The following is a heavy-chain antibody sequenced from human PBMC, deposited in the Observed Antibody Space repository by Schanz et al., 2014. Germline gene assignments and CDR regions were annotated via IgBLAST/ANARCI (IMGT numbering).Heavy chain of an antibody. CDR2: IIPSLGLA. CDR1: GGTFSTYT. V-gene: IGHV1-69*09. Sequence: QVQLVQSGAEVKKPGASVKVSCKASGGTFSTYTISWVRQAPGQGLEWMGRIIPSLGLAKYEQKFQDKVTITADTSTTTAYMELSVLRSEDTAVYYCTRLRRADPNGFDVWGQGTTVTVS. J-gene: IGHJ6*02. D-gene: IGHD6-19*01. CDR3: TRLRRADPNGFDV.